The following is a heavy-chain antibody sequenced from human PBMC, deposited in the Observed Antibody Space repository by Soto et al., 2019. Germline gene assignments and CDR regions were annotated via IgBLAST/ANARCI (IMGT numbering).Heavy chain of an antibody. Sequence: GSLRLSCAASGFTFSSYSMNWVRQAPGKGLEWVSYISSSSSTIYYADSVKGRFTISRDNAKNSLYLQMNSLRDEDTAVYYCARDLHDSSGYYYATGIATDYWGQGTLVTVSS. J-gene: IGHJ4*02. CDR1: GFTFSSYS. CDR3: ARDLHDSSGYYYATGIATDY. V-gene: IGHV3-48*02. D-gene: IGHD3-22*01. CDR2: ISSSSSTI.